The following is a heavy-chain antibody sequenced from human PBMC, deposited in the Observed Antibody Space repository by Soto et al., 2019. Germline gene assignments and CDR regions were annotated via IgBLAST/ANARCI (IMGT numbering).Heavy chain of an antibody. J-gene: IGHJ3*02. V-gene: IGHV5-51*01. CDR1: GYSFTSYW. CDR2: IYPGDSDT. D-gene: IGHD2-2*01. Sequence: EVQLVQSGAEVKKPGESLKISCKGSGYSFTSYWIGWVRQMPGKGLEWMGIIYPGDSDTRYSPSFQGQVTISADKSISTAYLQWSSLKASDTAMYYCARQWNPLLCCDAFDIWGQGTMVTVSS. CDR3: ARQWNPLLCCDAFDI.